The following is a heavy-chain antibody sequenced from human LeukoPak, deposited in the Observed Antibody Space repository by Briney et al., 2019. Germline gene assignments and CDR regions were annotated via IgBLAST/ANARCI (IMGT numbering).Heavy chain of an antibody. V-gene: IGHV4-61*02. Sequence: PSQTLSLTCTVSGGSISSGSYYWSWIRQPAGKGLEWIGRIYTSGSANYNPSLKSRVTISVDTSKNQFSLKLSSVTAADTAVYYCARDTCGGDCYPKINWFDPWGQGILVTVSS. CDR3: ARDTCGGDCYPKINWFDP. CDR1: GGSISSGSYY. CDR2: IYTSGSA. D-gene: IGHD2-21*02. J-gene: IGHJ5*02.